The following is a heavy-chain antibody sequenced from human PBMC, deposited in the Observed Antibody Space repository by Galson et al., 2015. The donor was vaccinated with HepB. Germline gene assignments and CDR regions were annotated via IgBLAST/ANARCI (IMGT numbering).Heavy chain of an antibody. CDR1: GFTFSSYG. CDR3: AKSERALPADY. Sequence: SLRLSCAASGFTFSSYGMHWVRQAPGKGLEWVAVISYDGSNKYYADSVKGRLTISRDNSKNTLYLQMNSLRAEDTAVYYCAKSERALPADYWGQGTLVTVSS. D-gene: IGHD2-2*01. CDR2: ISYDGSNK. V-gene: IGHV3-30*18. J-gene: IGHJ4*02.